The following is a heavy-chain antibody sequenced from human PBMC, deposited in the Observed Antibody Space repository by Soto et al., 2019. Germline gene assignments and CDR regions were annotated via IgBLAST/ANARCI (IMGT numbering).Heavy chain of an antibody. D-gene: IGHD6-13*01. CDR1: GYTFTSYG. CDR3: ARGVAAAGRGWFFYY. Sequence: QVQLVQSGAEVKKPGASVKVSCKASGYTFTSYGISWLRQAPGQGLEWMGWISAYNGNTNYAQNFQGRVTMTTDTPTSTGYMELRSLRSDDTAIYYCARGVAAAGRGWFFYYWGRGTLVTVAP. V-gene: IGHV1-18*04. CDR2: ISAYNGNT. J-gene: IGHJ2*01.